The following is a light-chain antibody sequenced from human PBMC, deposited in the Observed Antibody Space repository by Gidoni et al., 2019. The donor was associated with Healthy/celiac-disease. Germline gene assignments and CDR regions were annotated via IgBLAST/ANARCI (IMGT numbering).Light chain of an antibody. Sequence: DIPMTQSPSSLSASVGDSVTITCRASQSISSYLHWYQQKPGKAPKLLIYAASSLQSGVPSRVSGSGSGTDFTLTISSLQPEDFATYYCQQSYSTPLYTFGQGTKLEIK. J-gene: IGKJ2*01. CDR3: QQSYSTPLYT. CDR1: QSISSY. CDR2: AAS. V-gene: IGKV1-39*01.